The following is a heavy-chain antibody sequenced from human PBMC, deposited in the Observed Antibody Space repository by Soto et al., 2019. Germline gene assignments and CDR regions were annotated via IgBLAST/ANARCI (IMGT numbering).Heavy chain of an antibody. CDR1: GGSFSGYY. Sequence: QVQLQQWGAGLLKPSETLSLTCAVYGGSFSGYYWSWIRQPPGKGLEWIGEINHSGSTNYNPSLKSRVTISVDTSKNQFSLKLSSVTAADTAVYYCARGELVVVPAAVYYYYYMDVWGKGTTVTVSS. CDR3: ARGELVVVPAAVYYYYYMDV. D-gene: IGHD2-2*01. V-gene: IGHV4-34*01. CDR2: INHSGST. J-gene: IGHJ6*03.